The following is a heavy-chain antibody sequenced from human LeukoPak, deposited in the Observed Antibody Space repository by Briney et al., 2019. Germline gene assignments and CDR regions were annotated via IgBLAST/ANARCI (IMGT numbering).Heavy chain of an antibody. D-gene: IGHD6-13*01. CDR1: GFTFSSYW. CDR3: ARVGSSSWYHGGAFDI. CDR2: IKQDGSEK. Sequence: PGGSLRLSCAASGFTFSSYWISWVRQAPGKGLEWVANIKQDGSEKYYVDSVKGRFTISRDNAKNSLYLQMNSLRAEDTAVYYCARVGSSSWYHGGAFDIWGQGTMVTVSS. V-gene: IGHV3-7*01. J-gene: IGHJ3*02.